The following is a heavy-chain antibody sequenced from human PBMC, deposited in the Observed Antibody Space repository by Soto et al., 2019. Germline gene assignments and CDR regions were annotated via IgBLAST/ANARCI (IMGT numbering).Heavy chain of an antibody. D-gene: IGHD2-15*01. Sequence: QVQLVESGGGVVQPGRSLRLSCAASGFTFSSYGMHWVRQAPGKGLEWVAVIWYDGSNKYYADSVKGRFTISRDNSKKXXYLQMNSLRAEDTAVYYCASEYCSGGRCYYYGMDVWGQGTTVTVSS. CDR3: ASEYCSGGRCYYYGMDV. V-gene: IGHV3-33*01. CDR1: GFTFSSYG. CDR2: IWYDGSNK. J-gene: IGHJ6*02.